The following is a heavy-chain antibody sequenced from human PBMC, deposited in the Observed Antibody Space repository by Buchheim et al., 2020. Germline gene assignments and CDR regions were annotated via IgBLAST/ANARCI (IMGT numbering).Heavy chain of an antibody. J-gene: IGHJ2*01. CDR3: AIAVAGTYYWSFDL. CDR1: GYSFTNYW. Sequence: EVQLVQSGAEVKKPGESLQISCKGSGYSFTNYWIGWVRQMPGTGLEWMGIIYYGDSTTKYSPSFQGQVTISVDKSFSVAYLQWNSLKASDSAMYYCAIAVAGTYYWSFDLWGRGTL. CDR2: IYYGDSTT. V-gene: IGHV5-51*01. D-gene: IGHD6-19*01.